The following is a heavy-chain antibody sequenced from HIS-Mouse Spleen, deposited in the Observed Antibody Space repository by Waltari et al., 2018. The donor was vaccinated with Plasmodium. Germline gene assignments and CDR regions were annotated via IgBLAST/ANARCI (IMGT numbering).Heavy chain of an antibody. Sequence: QLQLQESGPGLVKPSETLSLTCTVSGGSISSSSYYWGWIRQPPGKGLEWIGSIYYSGSTYYNPSLKSRVTISVDTSKNQFSLKRGSVTAADTAVYYCARDRITGTSYFDYWGQGTLVTVSS. CDR2: IYYSGST. CDR1: GGSISSSSYY. CDR3: ARDRITGTSYFDY. V-gene: IGHV4-39*07. D-gene: IGHD1-7*01. J-gene: IGHJ4*02.